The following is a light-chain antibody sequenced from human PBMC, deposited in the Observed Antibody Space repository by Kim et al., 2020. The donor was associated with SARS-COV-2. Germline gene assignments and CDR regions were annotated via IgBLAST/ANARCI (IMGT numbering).Light chain of an antibody. CDR2: EVS. J-gene: IGLJ3*02. V-gene: IGLV2-14*03. CDR3: SSYRSSSTWV. Sequence: GQSITISCTGTSSDVGGYNYVSWYQQHPGKAPKLMIYEVSNRPSGVSNRFSGSKSGNTASLTISGLQAEDEADYYCSSYRSSSTWVFGGGTQLTVL. CDR1: SSDVGGYNY.